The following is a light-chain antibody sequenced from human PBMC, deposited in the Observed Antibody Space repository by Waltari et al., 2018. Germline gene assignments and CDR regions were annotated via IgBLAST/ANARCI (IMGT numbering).Light chain of an antibody. Sequence: ELVMTQSPAPLSVSPGESATLSCRASQSVGSNLAWYQHKPGQPPRLLLYGASTRATGVPARFSGSGSGTEFTLTISSLQSADFAVYYCQQYYNWPYTFGQGTKLEIK. J-gene: IGKJ2*01. CDR3: QQYYNWPYT. V-gene: IGKV3-15*01. CDR2: GAS. CDR1: QSVGSN.